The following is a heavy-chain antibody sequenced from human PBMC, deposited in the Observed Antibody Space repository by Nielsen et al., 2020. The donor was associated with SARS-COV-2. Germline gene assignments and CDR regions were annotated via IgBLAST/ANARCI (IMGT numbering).Heavy chain of an antibody. J-gene: IGHJ6*02. Sequence: GSLRLSCTVSGGSISSYYWSWIRQPAGKGLEWIGRIYTSGSTNYNPSLKSRVTMSVDTSKNQFSLKLSAVTAADTAVYYCATSEGVTRILWFGEWGRGLAVWGQGTTVTVSS. D-gene: IGHD3-10*01. CDR2: IYTSGST. CDR3: ATSEGVTRILWFGEWGRGLAV. CDR1: GGSISSYY. V-gene: IGHV4-4*07.